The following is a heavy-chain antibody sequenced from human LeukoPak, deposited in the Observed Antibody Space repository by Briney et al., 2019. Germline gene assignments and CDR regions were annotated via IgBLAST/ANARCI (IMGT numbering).Heavy chain of an antibody. J-gene: IGHJ6*03. CDR2: INHSGST. CDR1: GGSFSGYY. D-gene: IGHD5-24*01. CDR3: ARGRSNRNYYYYYMDV. Sequence: SETLSLTCAVCGGSFSGYYWSWIRQPPGRGLEWIGEINHSGSTNYNPSLKSRVTISVDTSKNQFSLKLSSVTAADTAVYYCARGRSNRNYYYYYMDVWGKGTTVTVSS. V-gene: IGHV4-34*01.